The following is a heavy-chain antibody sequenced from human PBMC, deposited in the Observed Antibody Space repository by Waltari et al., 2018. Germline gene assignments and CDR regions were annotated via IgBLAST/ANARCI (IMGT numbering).Heavy chain of an antibody. V-gene: IGHV4-34*01. CDR2: NNHSGST. D-gene: IGHD6-13*01. CDR1: GGSFSGYY. Sequence: QVQLQQWGAGLLKPSETLSLTCAVYGGSFSGYYWSWIRQPPGKGLEWIGENNHSGSTNYNPSLKSRVTISVDTSKNQFSLKLSSVTAADTAVYYCAALDSSSWTDLPGSSDYWGQGTLVTVSS. J-gene: IGHJ4*02. CDR3: AALDSSSWTDLPGSSDY.